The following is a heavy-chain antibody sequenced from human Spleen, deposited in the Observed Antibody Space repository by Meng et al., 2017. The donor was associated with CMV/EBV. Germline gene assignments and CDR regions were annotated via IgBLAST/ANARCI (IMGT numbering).Heavy chain of an antibody. CDR1: GGTCTSYT. D-gene: IGHD1-26*01. CDR3: ARMGINWFDP. J-gene: IGHJ5*02. V-gene: IGHV1-69*02. CDR2: IIPMANVA. Sequence: KVSCKASGGTCTSYTFSWVRQAPGQGLEWMGRIIPMANVANYAQKFQDRVTIIADKSTRTVYMQLSSLRSDDTAVYFCARMGINWFDPWGQGTLVTVSS.